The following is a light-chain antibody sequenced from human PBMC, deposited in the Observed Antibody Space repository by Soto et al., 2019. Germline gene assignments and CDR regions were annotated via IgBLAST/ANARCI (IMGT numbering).Light chain of an antibody. Sequence: EIVLTQSPGTLSLSPGERATLSCRASQSVSSSYLAWYQQKPGQAPRLLIYGASSRATGIPDRFSGIGSGTAFILTISRLEPEDFAVYYCQQYGSSPLTFGGGTKVEIK. CDR1: QSVSSSY. CDR3: QQYGSSPLT. V-gene: IGKV3-20*01. CDR2: GAS. J-gene: IGKJ4*01.